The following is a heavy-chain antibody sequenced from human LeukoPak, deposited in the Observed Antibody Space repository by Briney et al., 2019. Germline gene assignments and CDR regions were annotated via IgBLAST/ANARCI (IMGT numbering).Heavy chain of an antibody. CDR3: ARVVAGGTSGDAFDI. CDR1: GGTFSSYA. V-gene: IGHV7-4-1*02. CDR2: INTNTGNP. J-gene: IGHJ3*02. D-gene: IGHD5-12*01. Sequence: ASVKVSCKASGGTFSSYAISWVRQAPGQGLEWMGWINTNTGNPTYAQGFTGRFVFSLDTSVSTAYLQISSLKAEDTAVYYCARVVAGGTSGDAFDIWGQGTMVTVSS.